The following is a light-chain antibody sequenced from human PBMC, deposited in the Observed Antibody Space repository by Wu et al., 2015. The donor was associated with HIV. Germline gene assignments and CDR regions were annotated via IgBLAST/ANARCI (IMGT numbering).Light chain of an antibody. CDR1: QSVSSY. V-gene: IGKV3-11*01. CDR2: DAS. CDR3: QQRSNWPPSIT. J-gene: IGKJ5*01. Sequence: EIVLTQPPATLSLSPGERATLSCRASQSVSSYLAWYQQKPGQAPRLLIYDASNRATGIPARFSGSGSGTDFTLTISSLEPEDFAVYYCQQRSNWPPSITLGQGHDWRLN.